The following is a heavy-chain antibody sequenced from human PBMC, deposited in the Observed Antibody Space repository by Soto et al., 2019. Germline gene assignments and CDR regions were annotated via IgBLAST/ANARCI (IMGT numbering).Heavy chain of an antibody. CDR1: GGSISSSSYY. CDR2: IYYSGST. V-gene: IGHV4-39*01. Sequence: SETLSLTCTVSGGSISSSSYYLGWIRQPPGKGLEWIGSIYYSGSTYYNPSLKSRVTISVDTSKNQFSLKLSSVTAADTAVYYCATSGGGVAGFFDYWGQGTLVTVS. J-gene: IGHJ4*02. CDR3: ATSGGGVAGFFDY. D-gene: IGHD6-19*01.